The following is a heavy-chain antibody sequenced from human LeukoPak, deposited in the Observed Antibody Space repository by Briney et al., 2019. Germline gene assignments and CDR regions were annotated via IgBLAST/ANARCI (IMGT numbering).Heavy chain of an antibody. CDR1: GYTFTSYD. D-gene: IGHD2-15*01. Sequence: ASVNVSCKASGYTFTSYDINWLRQATGQGLEWMGWRNPNSGDAGYAQKFQGRVTITRNTSISTAYMELSSLRAEDTAVYYCAILSGRVDYWGQGTLVTVSS. CDR2: RNPNSGDA. V-gene: IGHV1-8*03. CDR3: AILSGRVDY. J-gene: IGHJ4*02.